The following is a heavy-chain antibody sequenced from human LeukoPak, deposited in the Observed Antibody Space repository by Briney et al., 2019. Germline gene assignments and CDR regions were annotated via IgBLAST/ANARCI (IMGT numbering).Heavy chain of an antibody. CDR1: GYTFSTYG. J-gene: IGHJ4*02. CDR2: ISAFSGNT. Sequence: ASVKVSCKASGYTFSTYGISWVRQAPGQGLEWMGWISAFSGNTNYAQKLQGRVTLTTDTFASTAYMELSSLRSDDTAVYYCARGTETDSSGSHGSFSSHYWGQGTLVTASS. D-gene: IGHD3-22*01. CDR3: ARGTETDSSGSHGSFSSHY. V-gene: IGHV1-18*01.